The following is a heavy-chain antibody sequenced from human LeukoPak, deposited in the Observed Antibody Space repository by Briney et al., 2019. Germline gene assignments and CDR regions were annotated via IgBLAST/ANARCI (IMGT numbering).Heavy chain of an antibody. V-gene: IGHV4-59*08. CDR1: GGSLNTYY. CDR2: IYYSGST. Sequence: PSETLSLTCTVSGGSLNTYYWSWIRQPPGKGREWIGYIYYSGSTNYNPSLKSPVTISVDTSKNQFSLKLSSVTAADTGVYYCARQVYYYDLLDYWGQGTLVTVSS. D-gene: IGHD3-22*01. J-gene: IGHJ4*02. CDR3: ARQVYYYDLLDY.